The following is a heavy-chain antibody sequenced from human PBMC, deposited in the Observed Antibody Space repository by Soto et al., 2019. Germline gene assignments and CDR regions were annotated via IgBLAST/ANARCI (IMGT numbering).Heavy chain of an antibody. Sequence: EVPLLESGGGLVQPGGSLRLSFAASGFTFSNSDMSWVRQAPGKGLEWVSYISRSADSTYYADSVKGRFTISRDNSKNTLFLQVNRLRNEDTAIYYCAFSSGYFDAFDVWGQGTMVTVSS. D-gene: IGHD6-19*01. CDR2: ISRSADST. CDR3: AFSSGYFDAFDV. V-gene: IGHV3-23*01. CDR1: GFTFSNSD. J-gene: IGHJ3*01.